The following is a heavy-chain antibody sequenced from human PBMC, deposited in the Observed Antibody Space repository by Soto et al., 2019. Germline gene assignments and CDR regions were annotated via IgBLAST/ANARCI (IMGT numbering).Heavy chain of an antibody. Sequence: EVQLLESGGGLVQPGGSLRLSCAASGFTFSSYAMSWVRQAPGKGLEWVSAISGSGGSTYYADSVKGRFTISRDNSKNTLYLQMNSLRAEDTAVYYCAKGGGIVVMATLNWFDPWGQGTLVTVSS. CDR3: AKGGGIVVMATLNWFDP. CDR2: ISGSGGST. D-gene: IGHD2-8*01. V-gene: IGHV3-23*01. CDR1: GFTFSSYA. J-gene: IGHJ5*02.